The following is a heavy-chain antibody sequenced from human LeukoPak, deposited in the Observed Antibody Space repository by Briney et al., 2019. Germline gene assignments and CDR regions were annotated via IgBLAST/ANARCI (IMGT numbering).Heavy chain of an antibody. Sequence: ASVKVSCEASGYTFTGYYMHWVRQAPGQGLEWMGWINPNSGGTNYAQKFQGRVTMTRDTSISTAYMELSRLRSDDTAVYYCARDQQLASVLDYWGQGTLVTVSS. D-gene: IGHD6-13*01. J-gene: IGHJ4*02. CDR2: INPNSGGT. CDR3: ARDQQLASVLDY. V-gene: IGHV1-2*02. CDR1: GYTFTGYY.